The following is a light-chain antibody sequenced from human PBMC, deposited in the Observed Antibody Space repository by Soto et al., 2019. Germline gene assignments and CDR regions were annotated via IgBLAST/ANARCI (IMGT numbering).Light chain of an antibody. CDR3: QQLTGSTRP. CDR1: QGIGSS. J-gene: IGKJ4*01. Sequence: DIQFTQSPSLLSSSVLDRVTVTFGASQGIGSSLAWYQQKPGKAPKLLIYAASTLQSGVPSRFRGSGPGTEFTLTITSLQPEDFETYTSQQLTGSTRPSGGGHXVDI. CDR2: AAS. V-gene: IGKV1-9*01.